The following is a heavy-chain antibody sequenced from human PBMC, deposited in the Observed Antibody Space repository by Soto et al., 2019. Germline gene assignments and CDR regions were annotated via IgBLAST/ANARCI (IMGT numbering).Heavy chain of an antibody. V-gene: IGHV3-30*18. CDR1: GFTFSSYG. D-gene: IGHD4-17*01. CDR3: ANKYGDYPY. CDR2: ISYDGSNK. J-gene: IGHJ4*02. Sequence: QVQLVESGGGVVQPGRSLRLSCAASGFTFSSYGMHWVRQAPGKGLEWVAVISYDGSNKYYADSVKGRLTISRDNSKSTLYLQMNSLRAEDTAVYYCANKYGDYPYWGQGTLVTVSS.